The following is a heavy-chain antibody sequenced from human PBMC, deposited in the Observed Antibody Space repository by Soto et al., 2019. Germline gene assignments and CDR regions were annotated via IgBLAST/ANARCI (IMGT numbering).Heavy chain of an antibody. J-gene: IGHJ4*02. CDR3: ARGDYGEYVGY. V-gene: IGHV4-59*01. Sequence: SETLSLTCTVSGGSISSYYWSWIRQPPGKGLEWIGYIYYSGSTNYNPSLKSRVTISVDTSKNQFSLKLSSVTAADTAVYYCARGDYGEYVGYWGQGNLVTGAS. CDR1: GGSISSYY. CDR2: IYYSGST. D-gene: IGHD4-17*01.